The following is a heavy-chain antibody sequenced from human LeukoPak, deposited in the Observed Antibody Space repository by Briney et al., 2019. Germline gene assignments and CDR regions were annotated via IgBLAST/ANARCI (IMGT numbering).Heavy chain of an antibody. CDR3: AGERGSYGIDP. Sequence: SETLSLTCTVSGGSLSSYYWSWIRQPPGKGLEWIGYIYYSGSTNYNPSLQSRVTISVDPSKNQFCLKLSAVTAADTAVYYCAGERGSYGIDPWGQGTLVTVSS. CDR1: GGSLSSYY. J-gene: IGHJ5*02. V-gene: IGHV4-59*01. D-gene: IGHD1-26*01. CDR2: IYYSGST.